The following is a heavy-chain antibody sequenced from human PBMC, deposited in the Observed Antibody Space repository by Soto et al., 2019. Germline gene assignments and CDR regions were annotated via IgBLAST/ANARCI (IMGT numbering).Heavy chain of an antibody. V-gene: IGHV1-2*04. J-gene: IGHJ3*02. Sequence: ASVKVSCKASGYTFTGYYMHWVRQAPGQGLEWMGWINPNSGGTNYAQKFQGWVTMTRNTSISTAYMELSRLRSDDTAVYYCAGSGIVVPAAQGDFDIWGQGTMVTVSS. CDR2: INPNSGGT. CDR3: AGSGIVVPAAQGDFDI. CDR1: GYTFTGYY. D-gene: IGHD2-2*01.